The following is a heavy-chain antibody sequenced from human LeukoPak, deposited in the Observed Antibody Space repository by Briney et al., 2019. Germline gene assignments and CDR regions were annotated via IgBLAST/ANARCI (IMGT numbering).Heavy chain of an antibody. CDR2: ISYDGSNK. J-gene: IGHJ4*02. D-gene: IGHD3-22*01. Sequence: PGRSLRLSCAASGFTFSSYGMHWVCQAPGKGLEWVAVISYDGSNKYYADSVKGRFTISRDNSTNTLYLQMDSLRAEDTAVYYCAKGPYYYDSSGYYYTDYFDYWGQGTLVTVSS. CDR3: AKGPYYYDSSGYYYTDYFDY. CDR1: GFTFSSYG. V-gene: IGHV3-30*18.